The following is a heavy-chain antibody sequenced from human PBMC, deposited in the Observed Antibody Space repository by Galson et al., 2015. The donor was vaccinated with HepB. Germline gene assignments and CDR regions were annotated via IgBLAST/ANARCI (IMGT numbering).Heavy chain of an antibody. J-gene: IGHJ4*02. V-gene: IGHV3-21*01. Sequence: SLRLSCATSGFTFSSYSMNWVRQAPGKGLEWVSSISSSSSYIYYADSVKGRFTISRDNAKNSLYLQMNSLRAEDTAVYYCARDDSYGDLVDYWGQGTLVTVSS. D-gene: IGHD4-17*01. CDR3: ARDDSYGDLVDY. CDR2: ISSSSSYI. CDR1: GFTFSSYS.